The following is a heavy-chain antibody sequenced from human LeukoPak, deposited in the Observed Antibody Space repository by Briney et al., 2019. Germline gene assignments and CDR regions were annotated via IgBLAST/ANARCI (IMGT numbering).Heavy chain of an antibody. CDR3: ARDPKASYSSGWHTGRVNWFDP. V-gene: IGHV4-39*02. J-gene: IGHJ5*02. D-gene: IGHD6-19*01. Sequence: SETLSLTCTVSGVSISSSSYYWGWIRQPPGKGLEWIGSIYYSGSTYYNPSLKSRVTISVDTSKNQLSLKLSSVTAADTAVYYCARDPKASYSSGWHTGRVNWFDPWGQGTLVTVSS. CDR1: GVSISSSSYY. CDR2: IYYSGST.